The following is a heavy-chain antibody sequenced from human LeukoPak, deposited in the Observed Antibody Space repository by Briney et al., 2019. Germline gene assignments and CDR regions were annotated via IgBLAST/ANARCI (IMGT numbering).Heavy chain of an antibody. CDR3: ARDGWYPYFYFDP. CDR1: GFTFSSYA. Sequence: GGSLRLSCAASGFTFSSYAIPWVRQAPGKGLELVALISYDGRNKFYADSVNGRFTVSRDNSKNTLYLQMSSLRPEDTAVFYCARDGWYPYFYFDPWGRGTLVTVSS. V-gene: IGHV3-30*04. J-gene: IGHJ2*01. CDR2: ISYDGRNK. D-gene: IGHD2-15*01.